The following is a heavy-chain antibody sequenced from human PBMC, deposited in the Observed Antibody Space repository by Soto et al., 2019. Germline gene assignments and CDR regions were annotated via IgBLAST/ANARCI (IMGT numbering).Heavy chain of an antibody. CDR1: GFTFSSYA. J-gene: IGHJ6*02. CDR2: ISGSGGST. CDR3: AKESQSWDIYYYYGMDV. V-gene: IGHV3-23*01. D-gene: IGHD2-15*01. Sequence: GGSLRLSCAASGFTFSSYAMSWVRQAPGKGLEWVSAISGSGGSTYYADSVKGRFTISRDNSKNTLYLQMNSLRAEDTAVYYCAKESQSWDIYYYYGMDVWGQGTTVTVSS.